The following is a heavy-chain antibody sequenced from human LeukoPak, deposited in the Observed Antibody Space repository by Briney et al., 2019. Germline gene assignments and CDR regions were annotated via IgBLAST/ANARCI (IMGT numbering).Heavy chain of an antibody. Sequence: ASVKVSCKASGGTFSSYAISWVRQAPGQGLEWMGIINPSGGSTSYAQKFQGRVTMTRDTSTSTVYMELSSLRSEDTAVYYCAREGRWLQPTLFDYWGQGTLVTVSS. CDR1: GGTFSSYA. D-gene: IGHD5-24*01. CDR3: AREGRWLQPTLFDY. J-gene: IGHJ4*02. CDR2: INPSGGST. V-gene: IGHV1-46*01.